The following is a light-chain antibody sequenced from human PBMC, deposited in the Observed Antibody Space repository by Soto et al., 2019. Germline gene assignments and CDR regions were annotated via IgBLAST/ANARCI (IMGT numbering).Light chain of an antibody. CDR1: SSDIGAYIY. V-gene: IGLV2-14*03. Sequence: QSVLTQPASVSGSPGQSITIPCTGTSSDIGAYIYVSWYQQHPGKAPKLMIYDVRNRPSGVSNRFSGSKSGNTASLTISGLQAEDEADYYCSSYTTSSTLIFGGGTKLTVL. CDR2: DVR. CDR3: SSYTTSSTLI. J-gene: IGLJ2*01.